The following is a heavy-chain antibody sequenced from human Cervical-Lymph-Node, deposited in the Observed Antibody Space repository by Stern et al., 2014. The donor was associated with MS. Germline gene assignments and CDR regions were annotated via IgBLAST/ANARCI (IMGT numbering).Heavy chain of an antibody. V-gene: IGHV3-23*04. CDR1: GFTFSNYA. Sequence: EVQLVESGGGLVQPGGSLRLSCAASGFTFSNYAMSWVRQAPGKGLEWVSAVSGPGGTTYYADSVPGRFTVSKDNSRNTLYLQMDNLRADDAALYYCAKYSGGWPYWHFDLWGRGTLVTVSS. J-gene: IGHJ2*01. D-gene: IGHD6-19*01. CDR2: VSGPGGTT. CDR3: AKYSGGWPYWHFDL.